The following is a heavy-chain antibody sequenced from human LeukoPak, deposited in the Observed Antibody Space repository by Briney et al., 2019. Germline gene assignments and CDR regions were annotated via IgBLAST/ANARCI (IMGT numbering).Heavy chain of an antibody. CDR3: AGHSDYGDRSVFDY. V-gene: IGHV4-59*08. J-gene: IGHJ4*02. CDR2: IYYSGNT. Sequence: SEALSLTCTVSGGSISSYYWSWIRQPPGKGLEWIGYIYYSGNTNYNPSLGSRVTISVDTSKNQFSLKVSSVTAADTAMYYCAGHSDYGDRSVFDYWGQGTLVTVSS. CDR1: GGSISSYY. D-gene: IGHD4-17*01.